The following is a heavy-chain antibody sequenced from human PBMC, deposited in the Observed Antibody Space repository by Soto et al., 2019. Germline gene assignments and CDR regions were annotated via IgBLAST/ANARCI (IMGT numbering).Heavy chain of an antibody. Sequence: QAQLVESGGGVVQPGESLRLSCEVSGFTFSAYGMHWVRQAPGKGLEWVAAISHDGTNKNYGDSVKGRFTISRDNSKQTLYLQMNSLRPEDTALYYCAKDVYYDSRSGYYIFDSWGQGTLVTVSS. CDR2: ISHDGTNK. D-gene: IGHD3-3*01. CDR3: AKDVYYDSRSGYYIFDS. V-gene: IGHV3-30*18. J-gene: IGHJ4*02. CDR1: GFTFSAYG.